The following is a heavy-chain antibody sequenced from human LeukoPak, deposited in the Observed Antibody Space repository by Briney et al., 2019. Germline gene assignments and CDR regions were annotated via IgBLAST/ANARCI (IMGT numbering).Heavy chain of an antibody. CDR3: AREREIVVVPAAISNTYYYYYYMDV. D-gene: IGHD2-2*01. V-gene: IGHV1-46*01. J-gene: IGHJ6*03. CDR2: INPSGDNT. CDR1: GYTFTNNF. Sequence: ASVKVSCKASGYTFTNNFMHWVRQAPGQGLEWMGIINPSGDNTWYAQKFQGRVTMTRDMATSTDYMEVSSLRSEDTAVYYCAREREIVVVPAAISNTYYYYYYMDVWGKGTTVTISS.